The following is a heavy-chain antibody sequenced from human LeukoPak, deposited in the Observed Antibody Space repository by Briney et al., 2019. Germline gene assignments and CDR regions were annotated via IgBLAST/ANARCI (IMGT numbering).Heavy chain of an antibody. D-gene: IGHD3-10*01. V-gene: IGHV3-53*01. CDR3: AKGFRGAATDAFDI. CDR2: LYSGGAT. CDR1: GIIVSDNY. Sequence: GGSLRLSCAASGIIVSDNYMNWIRQAPGKGLEWVSALYSGGATYYADTVKGRFTLSRDNSKRTLYLQMNSLRAEDTAVYYCAKGFRGAATDAFDIWGQGTMVTVSS. J-gene: IGHJ3*02.